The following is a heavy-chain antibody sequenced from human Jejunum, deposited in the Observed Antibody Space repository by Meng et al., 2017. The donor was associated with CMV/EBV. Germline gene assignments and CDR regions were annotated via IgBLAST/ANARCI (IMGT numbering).Heavy chain of an antibody. CDR2: ISTYNDNP. J-gene: IGHJ4*02. D-gene: IGHD1-26*01. Sequence: QVQPGQSGAEVKRSGASGKVSRNVSGYTFSSYGLTWVAQAPGQGLEWLGWISTYNDNPKYAQKVQGRVTMTADKSTSTAYLELRSLTSDDTAVYYCARVEVGITSGDYWGQGTLVTVFS. CDR1: GYTFSSYG. CDR3: ARVEVGITSGDY. V-gene: IGHV1-18*01.